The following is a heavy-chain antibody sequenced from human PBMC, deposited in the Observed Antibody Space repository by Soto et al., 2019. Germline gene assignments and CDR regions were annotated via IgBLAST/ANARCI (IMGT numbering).Heavy chain of an antibody. Sequence: PGGSLRLSCAASAFTFSSYAMSWVRQAPGKGLEWVSAVSGSGDSTYYADSVKGRFTISRDNAKNSLYLQMNSLRAEDTAVYYCARDRIRSSSPNFDYWGQGTLVTVSS. CDR2: VSGSGDST. D-gene: IGHD6-6*01. V-gene: IGHV3-23*01. CDR3: ARDRIRSSSPNFDY. CDR1: AFTFSSYA. J-gene: IGHJ4*02.